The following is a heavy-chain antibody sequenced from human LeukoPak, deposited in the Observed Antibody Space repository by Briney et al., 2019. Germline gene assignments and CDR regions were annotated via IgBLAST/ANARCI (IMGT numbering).Heavy chain of an antibody. CDR2: IIPIFGTA. CDR1: GGTFSSYA. CDR3: ARAGVYSSGWYSFDY. J-gene: IGHJ4*02. Sequence: SVKVSCKASGGTFSSYAISWVRQAPGQGLEWMGGIIPIFGTANYAQKFQGRVTITADESTSTAYMELSSLRSEDTAVYYCARAGVYSSGWYSFDYWGQGTLVTVSS. D-gene: IGHD6-19*01. V-gene: IGHV1-69*01.